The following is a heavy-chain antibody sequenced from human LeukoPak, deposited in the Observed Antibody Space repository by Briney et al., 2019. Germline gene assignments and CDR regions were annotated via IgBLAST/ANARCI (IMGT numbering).Heavy chain of an antibody. CDR1: GGSFRGYY. J-gene: IGHJ4*02. D-gene: IGHD6-19*01. Sequence: SETLSLTCAVYGGSFRGYYWSWIRQPPGKGLEWIGEINHSGSTTYNPSLKSRVTISIDTSKNQFSLKVTSVTAADTAVYYCASSGWYRGYWGQGTLVTVSS. CDR2: INHSGST. V-gene: IGHV4-34*01. CDR3: ASSGWYRGY.